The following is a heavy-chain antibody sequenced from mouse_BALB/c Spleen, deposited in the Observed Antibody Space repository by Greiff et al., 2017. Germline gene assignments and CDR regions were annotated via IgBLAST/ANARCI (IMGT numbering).Heavy chain of an antibody. Sequence: EVKLEESGGGLVQPGGSLRLSCATSGFTFTDYYMSWVRQPPGKALEWLGFIRNKANGYTTEYSASVKGRFTISRDNSQSILYLQMNTLRAEDSATYYCAREGGYFDYWGQGTTLSLL. CDR1: GFTFTDYY. CDR3: AREGGYFDY. V-gene: IGHV7-3*02. J-gene: IGHJ2*01. CDR2: IRNKANGYTT.